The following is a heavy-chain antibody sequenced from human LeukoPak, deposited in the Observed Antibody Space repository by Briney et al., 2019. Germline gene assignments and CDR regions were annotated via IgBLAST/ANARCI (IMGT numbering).Heavy chain of an antibody. V-gene: IGHV3-53*01. Sequence: GGPLRLSCAASGFIVSTYYMTWVRQAPGKGLEWVSVIYSGGRTKYADSVKGRFTISRDNSKNTVSPQINNLRAEDTALYYCAGGGSTWDWYFDLWGRGTLVTVSS. J-gene: IGHJ2*01. CDR1: GFIVSTYY. CDR2: IYSGGRT. CDR3: AGGGSTWDWYFDL. D-gene: IGHD2-2*01.